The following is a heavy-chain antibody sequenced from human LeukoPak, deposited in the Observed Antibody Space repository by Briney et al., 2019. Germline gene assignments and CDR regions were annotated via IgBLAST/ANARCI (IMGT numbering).Heavy chain of an antibody. J-gene: IGHJ4*02. Sequence: ASVKVSCKASGYTFTSYAMHWVRQAPGQRLEWMGWINAGNGNTKYSQKFQGRVTVTRDTSTSTVHMELSGLRSEDTAVYYCARDQEGFDYWGQGTLVTVSS. CDR2: INAGNGNT. CDR3: ARDQEGFDY. V-gene: IGHV1-3*01. CDR1: GYTFTSYA.